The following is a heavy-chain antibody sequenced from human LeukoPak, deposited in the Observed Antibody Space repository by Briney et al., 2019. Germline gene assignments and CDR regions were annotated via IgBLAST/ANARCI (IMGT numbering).Heavy chain of an antibody. CDR1: GFTFSSYE. V-gene: IGHV3-48*03. J-gene: IGHJ6*02. Sequence: GGSLRLSCAASGFTFSSYEMNWVRQAPGKGLGWVSYISSSGSTIYYADSVKGRFTISRDNAKNSLYLQMNSLRAEDTAVYYCARAGGSGRYYYYYYGMDVWGQGTTVTVSS. D-gene: IGHD3-16*01. CDR3: ARAGGSGRYYYYYYGMDV. CDR2: ISSSGSTI.